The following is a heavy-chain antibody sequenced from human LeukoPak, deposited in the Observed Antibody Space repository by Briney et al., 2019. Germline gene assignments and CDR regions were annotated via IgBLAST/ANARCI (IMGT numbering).Heavy chain of an antibody. J-gene: IGHJ4*02. CDR2: INPSGVST. CDR3: ARGPNYYYGSGRQPSPYYFDY. CDR1: GYTFTSYY. V-gene: IGHV1-46*01. Sequence: ASVKVSCKASGYTFTSYYMHWVRQAPGQGLEWIGIINPSGVSTSYAQKFQGRVTMTRDISTSTVYMELSSLRSEDTAVYYCARGPNYYYGSGRQPSPYYFDYWGQGTLVTVSS. D-gene: IGHD3-10*01.